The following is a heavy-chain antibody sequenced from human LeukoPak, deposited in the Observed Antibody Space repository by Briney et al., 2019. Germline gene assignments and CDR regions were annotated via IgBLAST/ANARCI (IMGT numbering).Heavy chain of an antibody. J-gene: IGHJ4*02. D-gene: IGHD3-22*01. CDR1: GYTFTSYG. V-gene: IGHV1-18*01. CDR2: ISAYNGNT. CDR3: ARDRTAVALSYYYDTSGSSDY. Sequence: ASVRVSCKASGYTFTSYGISWVRQAPGQGLEWMGWISAYNGNTNYAQKLQGRVSMTTDTSTRTAYMELRSLRPDDTAVYYCARDRTAVALSYYYDTSGSSDYWGQGTLVTVSS.